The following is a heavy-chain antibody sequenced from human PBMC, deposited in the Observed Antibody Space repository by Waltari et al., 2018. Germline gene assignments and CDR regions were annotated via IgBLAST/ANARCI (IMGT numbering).Heavy chain of an antibody. V-gene: IGHV1-69*01. CDR1: GGTFSSYA. D-gene: IGHD6-6*01. CDR2: IIPVVGTA. CDR3: ARVCSSSSGDWFDP. Sequence: QVQLVQSGAEVKKPGSSVKVSCKASGGTFSSYAISWVRQAPGQGLEWRGGIIPVVGTANYAQKFQGRVTIPAAESTSTAYMELSSLRSEDTAVYYCARVCSSSSGDWFDPWGQGTLVTVSS. J-gene: IGHJ5*02.